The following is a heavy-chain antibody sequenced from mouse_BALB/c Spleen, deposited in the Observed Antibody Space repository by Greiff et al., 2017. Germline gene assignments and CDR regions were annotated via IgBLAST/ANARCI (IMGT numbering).Heavy chain of an antibody. V-gene: IGHV2-2*02. CDR3: ARNANYDYDDEGMDY. Sequence: VKLQESGPGLVQPSQSLSITCTVSGFSLTSYGVHWVRQSPGKGLEWLGVIWSGGSTDYNAAFISRLSISKDNSKSQVFFKMNSLQANDTAIYYCARNANYDYDDEGMDYWGQGTSVTVSS. CDR2: IWSGGST. J-gene: IGHJ4*01. CDR1: GFSLTSYG. D-gene: IGHD2-4*01.